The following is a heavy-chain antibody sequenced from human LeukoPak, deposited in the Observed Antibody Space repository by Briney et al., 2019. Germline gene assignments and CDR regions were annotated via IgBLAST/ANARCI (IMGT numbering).Heavy chain of an antibody. CDR2: IRYDGSNK. J-gene: IGHJ3*02. Sequence: GGSLRLSCAASGFTFSSYGMHWVRQAPGKGLEWVALIRYDGSNKYYADSVKGRFTISRDNSKNTLYLQMNSLRAEGTAVYYCANDRYDSSGPLTFDIWGQGTMVTVSS. D-gene: IGHD3-22*01. CDR3: ANDRYDSSGPLTFDI. V-gene: IGHV3-30*02. CDR1: GFTFSSYG.